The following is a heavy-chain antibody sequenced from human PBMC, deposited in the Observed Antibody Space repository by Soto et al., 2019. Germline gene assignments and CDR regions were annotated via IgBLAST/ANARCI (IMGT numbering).Heavy chain of an antibody. V-gene: IGHV4-34*01. CDR2: VYHSGGA. Sequence: SETLSLTCAVYGGSSSSYYWSWIRQPPGRGLEWIGEVYHSGGANYNPSLKSRVTISEDTSKNQFSLKLKSVTAADTAVYYCGAVASSADFYGKDVWGQGTTVTVSS. CDR3: GAVASSADFYGKDV. CDR1: GGSSSSYY. J-gene: IGHJ6*02. D-gene: IGHD6-19*01.